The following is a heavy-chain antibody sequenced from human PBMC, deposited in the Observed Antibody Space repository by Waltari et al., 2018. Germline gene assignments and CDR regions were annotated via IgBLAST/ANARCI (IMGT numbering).Heavy chain of an antibody. J-gene: IGHJ4*02. CDR2: ISGSGGXT. D-gene: IGHD2-21*01. CDR3: TTDQGXIYYFDS. Sequence: EVQLVESGXGLVQPGGSLXLSCAXSGFTXSSYARSWVRQAPGKGREWVSAISGSGGXTYYADSVXGRCXISXDNSXXTXYLQMNSLXXEDTXVYYCTTDQGXIYYFDSXGQGALVTVXS. CDR1: GFTXSSYA. V-gene: IGHV3-23*04.